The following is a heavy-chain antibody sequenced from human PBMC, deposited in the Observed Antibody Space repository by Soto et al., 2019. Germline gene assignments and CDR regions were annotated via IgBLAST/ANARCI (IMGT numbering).Heavy chain of an antibody. J-gene: IGHJ4*02. CDR1: GFTFSSYS. V-gene: IGHV3-48*02. Sequence: EVQLVESGGGLVQPGGSLRLSCAASGFTFSSYSMNWVRQAPGKGLEWVSYISSSSSTLYYAASVKGRFTISRDNAKKSLYLQMNSLRDEDTAGYYCARDSGYSDGPVDYWGQGTLVTVSS. CDR3: ARDSGYSDGPVDY. CDR2: ISSSSSTL. D-gene: IGHD5-18*01.